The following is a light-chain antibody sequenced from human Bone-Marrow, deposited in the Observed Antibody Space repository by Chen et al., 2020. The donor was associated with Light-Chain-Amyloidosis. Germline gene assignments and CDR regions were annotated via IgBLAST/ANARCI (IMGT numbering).Light chain of an antibody. CDR3: HQYKSCPWT. J-gene: IGKJ1*01. Sequence: DIQMTQYPSTLSASVGDRVTITCRSSHTISAWLAWYQQKPGKAPKVLIYQASSLESGVPSRFSGSGSGTEFTLTISSLQPDDFATYYCHQYKSCPWTFGQGTKVEMK. CDR2: QAS. V-gene: IGKV1-5*03. CDR1: HTISAW.